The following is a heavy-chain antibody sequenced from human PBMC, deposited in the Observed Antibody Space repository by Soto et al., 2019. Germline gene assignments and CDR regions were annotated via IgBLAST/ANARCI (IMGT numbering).Heavy chain of an antibody. D-gene: IGHD3-9*01. Sequence: QEQLVESGGGVVRPGKSLRLSCEASGFNFTYNAMHWVRQAPGKGLEWVAVISFNGRKKFYARSVKGRFTISRDNSKNTLYLQTNKLRPGDTAIYYCARDWLRRDDILTPSWNYNLWGKGTLVTAS. CDR2: ISFNGRKK. J-gene: IGHJ2*01. CDR3: ARDWLRRDDILTPSWNYNL. CDR1: GFNFTYNA. V-gene: IGHV3-30*04.